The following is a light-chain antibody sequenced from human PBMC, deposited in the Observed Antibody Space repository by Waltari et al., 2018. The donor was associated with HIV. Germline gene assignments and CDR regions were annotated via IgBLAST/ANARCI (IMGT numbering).Light chain of an antibody. J-gene: IGLJ2*01. CDR2: QDT. CDR1: TLGAKY. CDR3: QTWDKSTVV. V-gene: IGLV3-1*01. Sequence: SYELTQSPSVSVSPGQTASITCSGDTLGAKYACWYQQKPGQSPVLVIYQDTKRPSGIPERFSGSNSGNTATLTISGTQAMDEADYFCQTWDKSTVVFGGRTKLTVL.